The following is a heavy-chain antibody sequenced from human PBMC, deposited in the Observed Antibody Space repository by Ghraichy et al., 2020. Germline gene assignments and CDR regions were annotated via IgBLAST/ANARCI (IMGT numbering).Heavy chain of an antibody. J-gene: IGHJ5*02. Sequence: ETLSLTCTVSGGSISGYYWTWIRQPPGKRLEWIGYIYYGGSTDYNPSLKSRVTISLDSSKNQFSLKLRSVTATDTAVYFCARTPHTAARPWWFDPWGQGKWVTVSS. V-gene: IGHV4-59*01. CDR3: ARTPHTAARPWWFDP. CDR1: GGSISGYY. D-gene: IGHD6-6*01. CDR2: IYYGGST.